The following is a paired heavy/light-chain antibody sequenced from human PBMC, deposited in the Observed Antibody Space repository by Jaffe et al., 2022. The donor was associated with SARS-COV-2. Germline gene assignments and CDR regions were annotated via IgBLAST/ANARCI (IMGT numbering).Heavy chain of an antibody. D-gene: IGHD3-10*01. CDR1: GASISSGGYY. Sequence: QLQLQESGPGLVKPSETLSLTCSVSGASISSGGYYWGWIRRPPGKGLEWIGSIYSGGNTFYKPSLKSRVTISEDSSENHFSVRLTSVTAADTAVYYCARHYRMWFGELMSNWFDPWGQGILVTVSS. V-gene: IGHV4-39*01. CDR2: IYSGGNT. J-gene: IGHJ5*02. CDR3: ARHYRMWFGELMSNWFDP.
Light chain of an antibody. CDR2: ENN. J-gene: IGLJ2*01. V-gene: IGLV1-51*02. Sequence: QSVLTQPPSVSAAPGQKVTISCSGSSSNIGNNYVSWYQQFPGTAPKLLIYENNKRPSGIPDRFSGSKSGTSATLGITGLQTGDEADYYCGTWDSSLSVEVFGGGTKLTVL. CDR3: GTWDSSLSVEV. CDR1: SSNIGNNY.